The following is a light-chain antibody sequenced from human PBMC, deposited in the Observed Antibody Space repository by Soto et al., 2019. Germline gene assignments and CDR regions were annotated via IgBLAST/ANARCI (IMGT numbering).Light chain of an antibody. J-gene: IGKJ4*01. V-gene: IGKV4-1*01. CDR2: WAS. CDR1: QSVLYSSNNKNY. Sequence: DIVMTQSPDSLAVSLGERATINCKSSQSVLYSSNNKNYLAWYQQKPEQPPKLLIYWASTRESGVPDRFSGSGSRTDFTLTISSLQAEDVAVYYCQQYYSNALTFGGGTKVEIK. CDR3: QQYYSNALT.